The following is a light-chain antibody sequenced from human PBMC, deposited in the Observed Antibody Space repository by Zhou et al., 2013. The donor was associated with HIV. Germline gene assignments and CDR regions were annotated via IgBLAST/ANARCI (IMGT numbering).Light chain of an antibody. CDR1: QSISTW. CDR2: KAS. J-gene: IGKJ2*01. V-gene: IGKV1-5*03. Sequence: DIQMTQSPSTLSASVGGRVTITCRASQSISTWLAWYQQKPGKAPQILIYKASTLESGVPSRFSGSGSGTEFTLTISSLQPDDFATYYCQQYNSYPYTFGQGTKLEI. CDR3: QQYNSYPYT.